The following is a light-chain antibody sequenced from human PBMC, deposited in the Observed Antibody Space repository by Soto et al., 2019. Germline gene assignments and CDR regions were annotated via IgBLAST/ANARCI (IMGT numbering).Light chain of an antibody. CDR2: AAS. Sequence: DIQMTQSPSSLSASVGDRVTITFRASQSISIYLNWYQQKPGKAPMLLIYAASSLQSGVPSRFAGSASGTDFTLTISSLQPEDFATYYCQQSYSTPTFGGGTKVDIK. V-gene: IGKV1-39*01. J-gene: IGKJ4*01. CDR3: QQSYSTPT. CDR1: QSISIY.